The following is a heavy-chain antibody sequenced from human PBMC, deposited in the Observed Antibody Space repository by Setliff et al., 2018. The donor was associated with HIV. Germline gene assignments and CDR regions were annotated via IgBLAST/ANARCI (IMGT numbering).Heavy chain of an antibody. CDR2: IYASGVT. CDR1: GGSISSHY. J-gene: IGHJ4*02. V-gene: IGHV4-4*09. D-gene: IGHD3-10*01. CDR3: AGHFYYSGSGIWSGLDS. Sequence: KPSETLSLTCTVSGGSISSHYWSWIRQSPKTGLEWIGYIYASGVTSYNPSLKSRVTISIDTSKKQFSLTLTSVTAADTAVYYCAGHFYYSGSGIWSGLDSWGQGTLVTVSS.